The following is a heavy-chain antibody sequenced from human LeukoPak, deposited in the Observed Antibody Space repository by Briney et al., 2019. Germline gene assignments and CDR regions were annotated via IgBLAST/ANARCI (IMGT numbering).Heavy chain of an antibody. CDR2: FYFGENT. CDR1: GGSITTSTYY. Sequence: PSETPSLTCTVSGGSITTSTYYWGWIRQPPGKGLEWIGSFYFGENTYYNPSLKSRVTMSVDTSRNQFSLKLSSVTAADTAVYYCARLYCSSTSCYYYYYYYMDVWGKGTTVTVSS. J-gene: IGHJ6*03. CDR3: ARLYCSSTSCYYYYYYYMDV. D-gene: IGHD2-2*01. V-gene: IGHV4-39*01.